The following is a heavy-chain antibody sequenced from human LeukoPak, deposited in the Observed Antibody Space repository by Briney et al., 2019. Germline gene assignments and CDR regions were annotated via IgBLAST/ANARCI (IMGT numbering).Heavy chain of an antibody. J-gene: IGHJ6*03. CDR3: ARDGHCSGGSCYSQYYYYYMDV. CDR1: GFTFSSCS. Sequence: QSGGSLRLSCAASGFTFSSCSMNWVRQAPGKGLEWVSYISSSSSTIYYADSVKGRFTISRDNAKNSLYLQMNSLRAEDTAVYYCARDGHCSGGSCYSQYYYYYMDVWGKGTTVTVSS. CDR2: ISSSSSTI. D-gene: IGHD2-15*01. V-gene: IGHV3-48*04.